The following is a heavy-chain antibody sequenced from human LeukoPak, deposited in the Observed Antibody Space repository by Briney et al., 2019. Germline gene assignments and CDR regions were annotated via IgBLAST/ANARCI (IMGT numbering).Heavy chain of an antibody. CDR3: ASRRGGIVGDY. V-gene: IGHV3-33*01. CDR1: GFTFSSYG. CDR2: IWYDGSNK. J-gene: IGHJ4*02. Sequence: GMSLRLSCAASGFTFSSYGMHWVRQAPGKGLEWVALIWYDGSNKYYADSVKGRFTISRDNSKNTVYLQMNSLRAEDTAVYYCASRRGGIVGDYWGQGTLVTVS. D-gene: IGHD2-15*01.